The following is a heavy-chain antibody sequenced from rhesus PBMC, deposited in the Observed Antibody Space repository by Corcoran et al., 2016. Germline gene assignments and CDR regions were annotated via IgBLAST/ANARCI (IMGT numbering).Heavy chain of an antibody. CDR1: GYTFTSYY. CDR2: INPSNGNT. V-gene: IGHV1S9*01. D-gene: IGHD4-29*01. Sequence: QVQLVQSGAEVKKPVASVKLTCKASGYTFTSYYLNWVRQAPGEELEWMGWINPSNGNTGYAQKFQGRVTMTRDTSTTTAYMELSSLRSEDTAVYYCTKDALYGSSYVTGDYWGQGVLVTVSS. CDR3: TKDALYGSSYVTGDY. J-gene: IGHJ4*01.